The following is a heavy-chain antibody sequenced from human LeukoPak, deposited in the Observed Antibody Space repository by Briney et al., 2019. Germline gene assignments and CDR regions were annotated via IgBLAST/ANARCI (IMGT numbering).Heavy chain of an antibody. CDR1: GYTFTSYD. CDR2: MNPNSGNT. Sequence: ASVKVSCKASGYTFTSYDINWVRQATGQGLEWMGWMNPNSGNTGYAQKFQGRVTMTRNTSISTAYMELSSLRSEDTAVYYCARVDIVATDPLDAFDIWGQGTMVTVSS. J-gene: IGHJ3*02. CDR3: ARVDIVATDPLDAFDI. V-gene: IGHV1-8*01. D-gene: IGHD5-12*01.